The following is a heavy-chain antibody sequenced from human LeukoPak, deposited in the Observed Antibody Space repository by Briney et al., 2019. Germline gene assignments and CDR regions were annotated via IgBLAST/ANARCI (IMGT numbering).Heavy chain of an antibody. D-gene: IGHD3-22*01. J-gene: IGHJ4*02. CDR3: AKDIGYYDSSGYYVGYFDY. CDR2: ISWNSGSI. CDR1: GFTFDDYA. V-gene: IGHV3-9*01. Sequence: PGGSLRLSCAASGFTFDDYAMHWVRQAPGKGLEWVSGISWNSGSIGYADSVKGRFTISRDNAKNSLYLQMNSLRAEDTALYYCAKDIGYYDSSGYYVGYFDYWGQGTLVTVSS.